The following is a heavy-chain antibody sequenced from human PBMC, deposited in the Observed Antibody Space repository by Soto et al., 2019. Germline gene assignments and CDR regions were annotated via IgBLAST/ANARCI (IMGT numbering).Heavy chain of an antibody. V-gene: IGHV4-34*01. Sequence: PSDTLSLTCAVYGGSFSGYYWSWIRQPPGKGLEWIGEINHSGSTNYNPSLKSRVTISVDTYKNQFSLKLSSVTAADTAVYYCARGGPTYYYDSSGYYLHYWGQGTLVTVSS. CDR1: GGSFSGYY. D-gene: IGHD3-22*01. CDR3: ARGGPTYYYDSSGYYLHY. CDR2: INHSGST. J-gene: IGHJ4*02.